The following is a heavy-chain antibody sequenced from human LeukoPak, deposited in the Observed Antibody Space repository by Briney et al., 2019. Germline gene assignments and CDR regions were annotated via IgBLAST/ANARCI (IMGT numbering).Heavy chain of an antibody. CDR1: GFTFSSYA. CDR3: AKKGPSDYYFDY. Sequence: GGSLRLSCAASGFTFSSYAMSWVRQPPGKGLEWVSAISGSGGSTYYADSVQGRFTISRDNSKNTLYLQMNSRRAEDTAVYYCAKKGPSDYYFDYWGQGTLVTVSS. CDR2: ISGSGGST. J-gene: IGHJ4*02. V-gene: IGHV3-23*01.